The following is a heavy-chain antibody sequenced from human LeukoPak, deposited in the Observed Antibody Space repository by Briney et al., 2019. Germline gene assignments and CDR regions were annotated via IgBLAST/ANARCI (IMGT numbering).Heavy chain of an antibody. CDR2: IKQDGSEK. Sequence: GGSLRLSCAASGFTFSSCWMSWVSLAPGRGLEWVANIKQDGSEKYYVDSVKGRFTISRDNAKNSLYLQMNSLRDEDTAVYYCARNYGGNSAGWGQGTLVTVSS. CDR1: GFTFSSCW. D-gene: IGHD4-23*01. V-gene: IGHV3-7*02. J-gene: IGHJ4*02. CDR3: ARNYGGNSAG.